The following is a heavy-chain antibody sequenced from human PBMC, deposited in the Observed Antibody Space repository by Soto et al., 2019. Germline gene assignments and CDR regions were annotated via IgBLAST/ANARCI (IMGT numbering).Heavy chain of an antibody. CDR1: GFTFSSYA. Sequence: GGSLRLSCAASGFTFSSYAMSWVRQAPGKGLEWVSAISGSGGSTYYADSVKGRFTISRDNSKNTLYLQMNSLRAEDTAVYYCAKSGYYYGSGSYYIRNYYYGMDVWGQGTTVTVSS. CDR3: AKSGYYYGSGSYYIRNYYYGMDV. V-gene: IGHV3-23*01. J-gene: IGHJ6*02. D-gene: IGHD3-10*01. CDR2: ISGSGGST.